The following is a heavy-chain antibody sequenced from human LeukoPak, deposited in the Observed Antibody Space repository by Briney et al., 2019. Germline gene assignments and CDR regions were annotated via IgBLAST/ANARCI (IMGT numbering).Heavy chain of an antibody. CDR3: ARGPYGSGSYYKFDY. CDR1: GYTFTSYG. D-gene: IGHD3-10*01. J-gene: IGHJ4*02. V-gene: IGHV1-18*01. CDR2: ISAYNGNT. Sequence: GASVKVSCTASGYTFTSYGISWVRQAPGQGLEWMGWISAYNGNTNYAQKLQGRVTMTTDTSTSTAYMELRRLRSDDTAVYYCARGPYGSGSYYKFDYWGQGTLVTVSS.